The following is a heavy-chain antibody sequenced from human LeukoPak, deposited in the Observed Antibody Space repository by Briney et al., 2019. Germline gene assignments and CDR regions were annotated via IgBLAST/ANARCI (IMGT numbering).Heavy chain of an antibody. V-gene: IGHV3-21*01. CDR1: GFTFSTYW. Sequence: AGGSLRLSCVVSGFTFSTYWMSWVRQAPGKGLEWVSSISSSSSYIYYADSVKGQFTISRDNAKNSLYLQMNSLRAEDTAVYYCARGITGYSSSWWDYWGQGTLVTVSS. CDR2: ISSSSSYI. D-gene: IGHD6-13*01. CDR3: ARGITGYSSSWWDY. J-gene: IGHJ4*02.